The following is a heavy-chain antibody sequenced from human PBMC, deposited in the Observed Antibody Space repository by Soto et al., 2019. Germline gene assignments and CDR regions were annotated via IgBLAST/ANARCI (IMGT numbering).Heavy chain of an antibody. V-gene: IGHV3-74*01. CDR1: GCIFSSEW. D-gene: IGHD3-10*01. CDR2: INTDGSDT. Sequence: GGSLRLSCAASGCIFSSEWMDWVRQAPGKGLVWVSRINTDGSDTRYADSVKGRFTISRDNAKNTVYLQMNSLSAEDTGVYYCVRDRPGSQEYFDYWGQGNMVTVSS. J-gene: IGHJ4*02. CDR3: VRDRPGSQEYFDY.